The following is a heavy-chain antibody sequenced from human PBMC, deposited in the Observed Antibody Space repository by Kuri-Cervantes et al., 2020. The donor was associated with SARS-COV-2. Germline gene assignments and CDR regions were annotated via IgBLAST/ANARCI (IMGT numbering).Heavy chain of an antibody. CDR3: ARSLVVPAANWFDP. Sequence: ASVKVSCKTSGYTFTAYYVHWVRQAPGQGLEWMGWISAYNGNTNYAQKLQGRVTMTTDTSTSTAYMELRSLRSDDTAVYYCARSLVVPAANWFDPWGQGTLVTVSS. CDR2: ISAYNGNT. CDR1: GYTFTAYY. V-gene: IGHV1-18*04. D-gene: IGHD2-2*01. J-gene: IGHJ5*02.